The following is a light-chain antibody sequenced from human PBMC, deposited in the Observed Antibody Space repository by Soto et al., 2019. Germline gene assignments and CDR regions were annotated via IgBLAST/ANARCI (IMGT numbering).Light chain of an antibody. V-gene: IGKV1-5*01. Sequence: DIQMTQSPSTLSASVGDRVTITCRASQGIVRWLAWYQQKPGKAPKLLIYDASSLESGVPSRLSGSGAGTEFTLSISSLKPEDFGTYYCQQCYMGWTFGQGTKVDIK. CDR1: QGIVRW. CDR3: QQCYMGWT. CDR2: DAS. J-gene: IGKJ1*01.